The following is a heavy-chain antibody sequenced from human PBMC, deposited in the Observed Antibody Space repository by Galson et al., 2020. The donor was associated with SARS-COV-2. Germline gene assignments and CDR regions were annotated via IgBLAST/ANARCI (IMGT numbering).Heavy chain of an antibody. CDR3: ARHQEGKWAILQPQFVDS. CDR1: GYSFGNFW. Sequence: GESLKISCKGSGYSFGNFWIGWVRQKPGKGLDWMGIIYPGDSETKYSPSFQGRVTISADMSIGTAYLQWSSLKASDTAIYYCARHQEGKWAILQPQFVDSWGQGTLVTVSS. J-gene: IGHJ4*02. CDR2: IYPGDSET. D-gene: IGHD1-26*01. V-gene: IGHV5-51*01.